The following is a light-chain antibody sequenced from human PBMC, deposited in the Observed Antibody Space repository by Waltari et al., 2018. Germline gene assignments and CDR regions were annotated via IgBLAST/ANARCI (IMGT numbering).Light chain of an antibody. CDR1: DVGNKY. V-gene: IGLV3-1*01. Sequence: YELTQPPSVSVSPGQAANIACSGDDVGNKYTSWFQQKPGHSPVLVIFEDNKRPPGIPERFSSSNSGNIATLTIIETQPMDEADYYCQAWDSGTGVFGTETKVTVL. J-gene: IGLJ1*01. CDR2: EDN. CDR3: QAWDSGTGV.